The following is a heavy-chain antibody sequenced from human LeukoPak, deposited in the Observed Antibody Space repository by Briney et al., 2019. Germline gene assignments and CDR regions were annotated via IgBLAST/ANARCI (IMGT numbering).Heavy chain of an antibody. CDR3: ARGLGYCSGGSCYSFRYNWFDP. CDR1: GGSFSGYY. J-gene: IGHJ5*02. D-gene: IGHD2-15*01. V-gene: IGHV4-34*01. Sequence: SETLSLTCAVYGGSFSGYYWSWIRQPPGKGLEWIGEINHSGSTNYNPFLKSRVTISVDTSKNQFSLKLSSVTAADTAVYYCARGLGYCSGGSCYSFRYNWFDPWGQGTLVTVSS. CDR2: INHSGST.